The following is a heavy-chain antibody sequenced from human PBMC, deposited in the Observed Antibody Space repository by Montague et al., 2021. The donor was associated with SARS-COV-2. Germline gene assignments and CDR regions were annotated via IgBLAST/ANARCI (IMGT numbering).Heavy chain of an antibody. V-gene: IGHV6-1*01. J-gene: IGHJ4*02. CDR2: TYYRSKWYN. CDR3: ARTSASSDY. Sequence: CAISGDSVSRNSAAWNRIRQSPSRGLEWLGRTYYRSKWYNDYAVSVKSRITINPDTSKNQISLQLNSVTPEETAVYYCARTSASSDYWGQGTLVTVSS. D-gene: IGHD1-26*01. CDR1: GDSVSRNSAA.